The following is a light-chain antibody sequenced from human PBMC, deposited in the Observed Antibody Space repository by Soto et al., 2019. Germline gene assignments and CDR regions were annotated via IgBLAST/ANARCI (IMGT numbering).Light chain of an antibody. J-gene: IGKJ5*01. Sequence: VLTQSPATLSLSPGERATLSCRASQNVGIYLAWYQQKPGQAPRLLISGASSRATGIPDRFSGSGSATDFTLTISRLEPEDFALYYCQQYGSSPITFGQGTRLEI. V-gene: IGKV3-20*01. CDR3: QQYGSSPIT. CDR2: GAS. CDR1: QNVGIY.